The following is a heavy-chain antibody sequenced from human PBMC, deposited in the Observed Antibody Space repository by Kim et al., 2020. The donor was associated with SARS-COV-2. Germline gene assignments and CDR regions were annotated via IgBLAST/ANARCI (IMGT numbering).Heavy chain of an antibody. D-gene: IGHD3-10*01. J-gene: IGHJ3*02. CDR2: TYYRSKWYN. V-gene: IGHV6-1*01. Sequence: SQTLSLTCAISGDSVSSNSAAWNWIRQSPSRGLEWLGRTYYRSKWYNDYAVSVKSRITINPDTSKNQFSLQLNSVTPEDTAVYYCARDLKSRGSRYYGSGSYGDAFDIWGQGTMVTVSS. CDR1: GDSVSSNSAA. CDR3: ARDLKSRGSRYYGSGSYGDAFDI.